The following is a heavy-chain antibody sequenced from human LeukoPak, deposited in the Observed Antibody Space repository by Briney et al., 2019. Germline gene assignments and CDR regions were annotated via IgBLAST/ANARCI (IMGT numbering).Heavy chain of an antibody. CDR2: ISGSCGST. D-gene: IGHD3-22*01. Sequence: SGGSLRLSCAASGFTFSSYAMSWVRQAPGKGLEWVSAISGSCGSTYYADSVKGRFTISRDNSENTLYLQMNSLRAEDTAVYYCAKYDSSGYDFDYWGQGTLVTVSS. CDR3: AKYDSSGYDFDY. CDR1: GFTFSSYA. V-gene: IGHV3-23*01. J-gene: IGHJ4*02.